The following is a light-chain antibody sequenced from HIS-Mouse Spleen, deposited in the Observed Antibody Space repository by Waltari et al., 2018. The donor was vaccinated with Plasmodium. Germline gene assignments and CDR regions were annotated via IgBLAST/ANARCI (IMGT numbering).Light chain of an antibody. J-gene: IGKJ1*01. Sequence: IQMTQSPSTLSASVGDRVTITGRASQSISSWLAWYQQKPGKAPKVLIYKASSLESGVPSRVSGSGSGTEFTLTISSLQPDDFATYYCQQYNSYSPTFGQGTKVEIK. CDR1: QSISSW. CDR3: QQYNSYSPT. V-gene: IGKV1-5*03. CDR2: KAS.